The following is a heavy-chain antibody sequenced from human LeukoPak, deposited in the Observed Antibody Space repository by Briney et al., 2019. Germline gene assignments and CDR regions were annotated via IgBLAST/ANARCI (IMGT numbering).Heavy chain of an antibody. V-gene: IGHV3-23*01. J-gene: IGHJ4*02. Sequence: GGSLRLSCAASGFTFSSYAISWFRQAPGKGLEWVSSITGTSAGTYYTYSVKGRFTISRDNSKNTLYLQMNSLRAEDTAVYYCAKDQGYSSSYHFDYWGQGTLVTVSS. CDR3: AKDQGYSSSYHFDY. CDR1: GFTFSSYA. CDR2: ITGTSAGT. D-gene: IGHD6-6*01.